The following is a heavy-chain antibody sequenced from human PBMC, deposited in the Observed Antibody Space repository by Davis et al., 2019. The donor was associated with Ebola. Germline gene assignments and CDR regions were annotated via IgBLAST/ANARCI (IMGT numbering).Heavy chain of an antibody. CDR3: ARGDFWSGYLFDY. J-gene: IGHJ4*02. V-gene: IGHV1-18*01. CDR2: ISGYNGHT. Sequence: ASVKVSCKASGGTFSSYTISWVRQAPGQGLEWMGWISGYNGHTKYAQILQGRVTMTTDTSTSTAYMDLRSLTSDDTAVYYCARGDFWSGYLFDYWGQGTLVTVSS. D-gene: IGHD3-3*01. CDR1: GGTFSSYT.